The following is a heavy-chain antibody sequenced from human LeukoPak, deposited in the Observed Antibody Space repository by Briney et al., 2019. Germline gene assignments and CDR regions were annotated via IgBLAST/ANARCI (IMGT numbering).Heavy chain of an antibody. D-gene: IGHD3-10*01. J-gene: IGHJ4*02. Sequence: GGSLRLSCVDSGFSFNNYAMTWVRQAPGKGLEWVSVISGCGAITYYADSVKGRFTISRDNSKNTLYLQMNRLRAEDTAMYYCVKDRVDGSGSQFDYWGQGTLVTVSS. CDR2: ISGCGAIT. CDR1: GFSFNNYA. CDR3: VKDRVDGSGSQFDY. V-gene: IGHV3-23*01.